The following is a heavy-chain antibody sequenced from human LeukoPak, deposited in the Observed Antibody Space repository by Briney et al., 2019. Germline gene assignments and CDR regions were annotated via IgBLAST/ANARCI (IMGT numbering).Heavy chain of an antibody. J-gene: IGHJ4*02. Sequence: PSETLSLTCTVSGGSISNYYWTWIRQPPGKGLEWIGYIYYSGSTNYNPSLKSRVTISVDTSKNQFSLKLSSVTAADTAVYYCARHGYYDSSGYYYDYWGQGTLVTVSS. CDR1: GGSISNYY. D-gene: IGHD3-22*01. V-gene: IGHV4-59*08. CDR3: ARHGYYDSSGYYYDY. CDR2: IYYSGST.